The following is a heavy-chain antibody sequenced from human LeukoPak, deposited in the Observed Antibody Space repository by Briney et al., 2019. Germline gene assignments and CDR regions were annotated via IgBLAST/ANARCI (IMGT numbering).Heavy chain of an antibody. Sequence: GGSLRLSCVASGFPFSSYWMTWVRQAPGKGLEGVANIKQDGSKKSYVDSVKGRFTISRDNVKNSLYLQMNSLRAEDTAIYYCTRVGYIDEGIDYWGQGTLVTVSS. CDR2: IKQDGSKK. V-gene: IGHV3-7*04. J-gene: IGHJ4*02. D-gene: IGHD5-24*01. CDR3: TRVGYIDEGIDY. CDR1: GFPFSSYW.